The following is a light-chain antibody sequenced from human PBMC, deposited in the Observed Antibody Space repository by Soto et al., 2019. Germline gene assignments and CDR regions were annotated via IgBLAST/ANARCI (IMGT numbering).Light chain of an antibody. J-gene: IGLJ1*01. CDR3: TSYTRSSTYV. CDR1: SSDVGGYNY. Sequence: QSALTQPASVSGSPGQSITISCTGTSSDVGGYNYVSWYQHHPGKAPKLMIYEVSNRPSGVSNRFSGSKSGNTASLSISGLQADDEADYYCTSYTRSSTYVFGTGTKVTVL. CDR2: EVS. V-gene: IGLV2-14*01.